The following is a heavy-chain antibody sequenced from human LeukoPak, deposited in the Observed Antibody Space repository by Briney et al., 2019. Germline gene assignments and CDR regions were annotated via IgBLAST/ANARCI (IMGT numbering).Heavy chain of an antibody. Sequence: PGGSLRLSCAASGFTFSNAWMSWVRQAPGKGLEWVGRIKSKTDGGTTDYAAPVKGRFTISRDDSKNTLYLQMNSLKTEDTAVYYCTTAWYPSSVFDYWGQGTLVTVSS. CDR3: TTAWYPSSVFDY. D-gene: IGHD6-13*01. V-gene: IGHV3-15*01. CDR1: GFTFSNAW. CDR2: IKSKTDGGTT. J-gene: IGHJ4*02.